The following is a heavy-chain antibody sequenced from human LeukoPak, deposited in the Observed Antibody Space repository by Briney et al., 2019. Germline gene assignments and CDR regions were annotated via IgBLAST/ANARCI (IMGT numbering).Heavy chain of an antibody. J-gene: IGHJ4*02. CDR1: GFTFSSYD. Sequence: PGGSLRLSCAASGFTFSSYDMTWVRQAPGKGLEWVSVISGSGGSTYYTDSVKGGFTISIDNSKNTLYLLMNSLRAEDTAVYYCAKARITILLDYWGQGTLVTVSS. CDR2: ISGSGGST. V-gene: IGHV3-23*01. D-gene: IGHD3-9*01. CDR3: AKARITILLDY.